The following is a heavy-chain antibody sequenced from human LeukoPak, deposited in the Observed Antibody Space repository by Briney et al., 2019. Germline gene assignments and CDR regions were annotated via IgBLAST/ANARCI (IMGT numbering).Heavy chain of an antibody. V-gene: IGHV3-9*01. CDR3: AKDLGVDYCGSGTFYKEDYYYYMDV. D-gene: IGHD3-10*01. J-gene: IGHJ6*03. CDR1: GFTFEDYA. CDR2: ISSNSGSI. Sequence: SLRLSCAASGFTFEDYAMHWVRQAPGKGLEWVSGISSNSGSIGYADSVKGRYTISRDNAKNLLYLQMNSVRAEDTALYYCAKDLGVDYCGSGTFYKEDYYYYMDVWGKGTTVTVSS.